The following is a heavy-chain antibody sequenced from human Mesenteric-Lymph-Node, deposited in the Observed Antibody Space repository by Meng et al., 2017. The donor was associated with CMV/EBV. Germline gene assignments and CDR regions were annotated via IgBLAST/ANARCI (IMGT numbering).Heavy chain of an antibody. Sequence: GESLKISCAASGFIFSSYEMSWVRQAPGKGLEWVSYISSSDGRTINYADSVKGRFTISRDNAKNSLYLQMNSLRVEDTAIYYCAKVRGYCTSASCPWGQGTLVTVSS. CDR1: GFIFSSYE. CDR3: AKVRGYCTSASCP. CDR2: ISSSDGRTI. J-gene: IGHJ5*02. D-gene: IGHD2-2*01. V-gene: IGHV3-48*03.